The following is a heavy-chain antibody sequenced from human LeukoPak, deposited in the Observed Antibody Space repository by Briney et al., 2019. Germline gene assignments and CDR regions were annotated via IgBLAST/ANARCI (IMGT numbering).Heavy chain of an antibody. CDR3: ARVFSQWELSVRGYYFDY. Sequence: GGSLRLSCAASGFTFSDYYMSWIRQAPGKGLEWISYISSSGSTIYYADSVKGRFTISRDNAKNSLYLQMYSLRAEDTAVYYCARVFSQWELSVRGYYFDYWGQGTLVTVSS. CDR2: ISSSGSTI. CDR1: GFTFSDYY. D-gene: IGHD1-26*01. V-gene: IGHV3-11*01. J-gene: IGHJ4*02.